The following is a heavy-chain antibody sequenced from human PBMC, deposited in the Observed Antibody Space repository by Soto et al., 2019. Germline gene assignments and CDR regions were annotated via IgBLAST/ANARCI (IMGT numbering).Heavy chain of an antibody. D-gene: IGHD3-16*01. V-gene: IGHV3-9*01. CDR3: AKSVNWAGWGYFDY. Sequence: EVQLVESGGGLVQPGGSLRLSCAASGFTFDDYAMHWVRQAPGKGLEWVSGISWNSGSIGYADSVKGRFTISRDNAKNSLYLQMNSLRAEDTALYYCAKSVNWAGWGYFDYWGQGTLVTVSS. J-gene: IGHJ4*02. CDR2: ISWNSGSI. CDR1: GFTFDDYA.